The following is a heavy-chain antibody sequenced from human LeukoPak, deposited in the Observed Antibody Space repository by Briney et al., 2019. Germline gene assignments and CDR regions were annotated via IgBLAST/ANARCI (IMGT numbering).Heavy chain of an antibody. CDR2: ISAYNGNT. D-gene: IGHD5-18*01. CDR3: ARDYRYSYGKGLFDY. J-gene: IGHJ4*02. V-gene: IGHV1-18*01. Sequence: ASVKVSCKASGYXFTSYGMSWVRQAPGQGLEWMGWISAYNGNTNYAQKLQGRVTMTTDTSTSTAYMELRSLRSDDTAVYYCARDYRYSYGKGLFDYWGQGTLVTVSS. CDR1: GYXFTSYG.